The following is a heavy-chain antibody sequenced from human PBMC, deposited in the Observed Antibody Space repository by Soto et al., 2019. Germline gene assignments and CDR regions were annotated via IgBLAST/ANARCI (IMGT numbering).Heavy chain of an antibody. CDR3: ARSSSWYYSGVWFDP. V-gene: IGHV4-34*01. J-gene: IGHJ5*02. CDR1: GGSFSGYY. CDR2: INHSGST. Sequence: NPSETLSLTCAVYGGSFSGYYWSWIRQPPGKGLEWIGEINHSGSTNYNPSLKSRVTISVDTSKNQFSLKLSSVTAADTAVYYCARSSSWYYSGVWFDPWGQGTLVTVSS. D-gene: IGHD6-13*01.